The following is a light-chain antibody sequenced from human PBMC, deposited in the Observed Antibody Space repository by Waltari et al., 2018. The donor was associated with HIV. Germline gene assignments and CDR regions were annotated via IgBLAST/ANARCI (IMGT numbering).Light chain of an antibody. Sequence: EIVLTQSPGTLSLSPGVRATLSCRASQSVSSSYLAWYQQEPGQAPRLLIYGAASRATGIPDSISGSGSGNDFTLTISRLEPEEFAVYYCQQYGSSPDTFGQGTKLEIK. CDR3: QQYGSSPDT. CDR1: QSVSSSY. V-gene: IGKV3-20*01. CDR2: GAA. J-gene: IGKJ2*01.